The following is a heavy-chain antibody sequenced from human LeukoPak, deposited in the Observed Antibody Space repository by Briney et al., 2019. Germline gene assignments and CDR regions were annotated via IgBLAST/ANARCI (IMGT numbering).Heavy chain of an antibody. J-gene: IGHJ5*02. CDR3: AASGGPINWFDP. V-gene: IGHV4-34*01. CDR2: ITHNGYT. CDR1: GGSFSGYY. Sequence: SETLSLTCAVYGGSFSGYYWGWIRQPPGKGLQWIGEITHNGYTNYNPALKSRVTIPIDTSKNEFSLKVSSVTAADTAIYYCAASGGPINWFDPWGQGTLVTVSS. D-gene: IGHD3-10*01.